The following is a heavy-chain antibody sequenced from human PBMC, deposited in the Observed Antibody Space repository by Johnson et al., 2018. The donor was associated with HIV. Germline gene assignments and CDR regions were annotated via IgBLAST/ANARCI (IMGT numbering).Heavy chain of an antibody. J-gene: IGHJ3*02. Sequence: QVQLVESGGGVVQPGRSLRLSCAASGFTFNTYAIHWVRQAPGRGLEWVAGIWYDGNNKYYADSVKGRFTISRDNSKNTLYLQMNSLRAEDTAVYYCAKDLPIPMIGGDAFDIWGQGTMVTVAS. D-gene: IGHD3-22*01. CDR3: AKDLPIPMIGGDAFDI. CDR1: GFTFNTYA. CDR2: IWYDGNNK. V-gene: IGHV3-30*04.